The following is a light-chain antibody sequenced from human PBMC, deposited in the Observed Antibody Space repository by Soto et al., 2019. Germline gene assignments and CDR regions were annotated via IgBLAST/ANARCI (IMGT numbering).Light chain of an antibody. V-gene: IGKV3-20*01. Sequence: EIVLTQSPGTLSLSPGERATLSCRASQTVRNNYLAWYQQKPGQTPRLLIYDASTRARGVPDRLSASGSGTEFTLTISSLESQDFAVYYCQQYYKWPLTFGGGTKVDIK. CDR2: DAS. CDR1: QTVRNNY. J-gene: IGKJ4*01. CDR3: QQYYKWPLT.